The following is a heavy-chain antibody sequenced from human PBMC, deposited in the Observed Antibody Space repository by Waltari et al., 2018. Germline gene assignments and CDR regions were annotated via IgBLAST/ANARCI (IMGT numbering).Heavy chain of an antibody. Sequence: QVQLVQSGAEVKKPGASVKVSCKASGYTFTGYYMHWVRQAPGQGLEWMGWINPIFGTANYAQKFQGRVTITADKSTSTAYMELSSLRSEDTAVYYCAREVLGLRSFYFDYWGQGTLVTVSS. J-gene: IGHJ4*02. CDR2: INPIFGTA. D-gene: IGHD1-26*01. V-gene: IGHV1-69*06. CDR3: AREVLGLRSFYFDY. CDR1: GYTFTGYY.